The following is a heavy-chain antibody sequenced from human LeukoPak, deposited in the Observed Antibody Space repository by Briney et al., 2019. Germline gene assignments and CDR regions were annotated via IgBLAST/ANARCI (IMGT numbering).Heavy chain of an antibody. Sequence: GGSLRLSCAASGFTFSSYWMHWVRQAPGKGLVWVSRINSNGSSTSYADSVKGRFTISRDNAKSTLYLQMNSLRAEDTAVYYCARDRKNYYCDYWGQGSLVTVSS. CDR2: INSNGSST. V-gene: IGHV3-74*01. CDR1: GFTFSSYW. J-gene: IGHJ4*02. D-gene: IGHD1-14*01. CDR3: ARDRKNYYCDY.